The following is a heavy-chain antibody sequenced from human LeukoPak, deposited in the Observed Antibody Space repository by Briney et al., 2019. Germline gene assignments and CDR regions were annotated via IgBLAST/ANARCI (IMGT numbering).Heavy chain of an antibody. J-gene: IGHJ4*02. CDR3: ARVGLVDY. CDR1: GFTFSSYS. CDR2: ISSSSSTI. V-gene: IGHV3-48*01. Sequence: GGSLRLSCAASGFTFSSYSMNWVRQAPGKGLEWVSYISSSSSTIYYADSVRGRFTISRDNAKNSLYLQMNSLRAEDTAVYYCARVGLVDYWGQGTLVTVSS. D-gene: IGHD6-19*01.